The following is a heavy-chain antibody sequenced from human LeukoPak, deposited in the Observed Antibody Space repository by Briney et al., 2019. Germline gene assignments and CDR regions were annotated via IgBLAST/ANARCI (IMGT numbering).Heavy chain of an antibody. J-gene: IGHJ6*03. CDR1: GFTFSSYE. D-gene: IGHD2-15*01. CDR2: ISSSSSTI. CDR3: ARGVGGDCSGGSCYSFSYYYYYMDV. Sequence: GGSLTLSCSASGFTFSSYEMNWVRQAPGKGLEGVSYISSSSSTISYADSVKGRFTISRDNAKNSLYLQMNSLRAEDTALYYCARGVGGDCSGGSCYSFSYYYYYMDVWGKGTTVTVSS. V-gene: IGHV3-48*03.